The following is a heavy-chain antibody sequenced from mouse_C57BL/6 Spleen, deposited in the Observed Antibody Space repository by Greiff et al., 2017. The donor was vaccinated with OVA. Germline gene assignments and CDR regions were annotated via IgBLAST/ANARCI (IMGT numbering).Heavy chain of an antibody. CDR3: AGGDYDYDVPY. Sequence: EVKLQQSGPELVKPGASVKISCKASGYSFTGYYMNWVKQSPEKSLEWIGEINPSTGGTTYNQKFKAKATLTVDKSSSTAYMQLKSLTSEDSAVYYCAGGDYDYDVPYWGQGTLVTVSA. CDR2: INPSTGGT. V-gene: IGHV1-42*01. D-gene: IGHD2-4*01. CDR1: GYSFTGYY. J-gene: IGHJ3*01.